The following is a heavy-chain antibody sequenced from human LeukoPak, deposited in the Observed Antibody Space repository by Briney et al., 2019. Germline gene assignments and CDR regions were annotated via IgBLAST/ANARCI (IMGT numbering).Heavy chain of an antibody. CDR1: GFTFSNYW. CDR3: AREISSWYRTEGRFDP. J-gene: IGHJ5*02. Sequence: GGSLRVSCAASGFTFSNYWMSWVRQGPGKGLEWVANIRQDGSEKYYVDSVEGRITVSRDNAKNSLYLQMNSLRAEDTAVYYCAREISSWYRTEGRFDPWGQGTLVTVSS. D-gene: IGHD6-13*01. CDR2: IRQDGSEK. V-gene: IGHV3-7*01.